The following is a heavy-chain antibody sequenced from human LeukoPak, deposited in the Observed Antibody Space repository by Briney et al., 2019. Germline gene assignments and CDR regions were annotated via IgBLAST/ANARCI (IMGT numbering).Heavy chain of an antibody. V-gene: IGHV4-39*01. Sequence: SETLSLTCTVSGGSLSSNCYYWGWMPQPPGKGLEWIGSIYYSGSTYYNPPLKSRVNISVDTSKNQFSLKLSSATAADTAVYYCAIAKGELLAYWGGGTLVTLSS. CDR2: IYYSGST. CDR1: GGSLSSNCYY. CDR3: AIAKGELLAY. J-gene: IGHJ4*02. D-gene: IGHD1-26*01.